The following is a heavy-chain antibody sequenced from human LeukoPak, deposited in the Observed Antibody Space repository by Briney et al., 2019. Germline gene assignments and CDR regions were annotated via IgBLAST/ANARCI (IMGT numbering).Heavy chain of an antibody. D-gene: IGHD5-18*01. CDR3: ARGFISRGYSYANDAFDI. Sequence: GGSLRLSCAASGFTFSSYAMHWVRQAPGKGLEWGAVISYDGSNKYYADSVKGRFTISRDNSKNTLYLQMNSLRAEDTAVYYCARGFISRGYSYANDAFDIWGQGTMVTVSS. V-gene: IGHV3-30*04. CDR1: GFTFSSYA. CDR2: ISYDGSNK. J-gene: IGHJ3*02.